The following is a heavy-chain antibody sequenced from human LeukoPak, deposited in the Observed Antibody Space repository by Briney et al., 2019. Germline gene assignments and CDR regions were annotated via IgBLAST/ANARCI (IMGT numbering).Heavy chain of an antibody. CDR3: ARDAESYSGYDSNWFVP. D-gene: IGHD5-12*01. J-gene: IGHJ5*02. Sequence: ASVKVSCKASGYTFTGDYMHWVRQAPGQGLEWMGWINPNSGGTNYAQKFQGRVTMTRDTSISTAYMELSRLRSDDTAVYYCARDAESYSGYDSNWFVPWGQGTLVTVSS. CDR2: INPNSGGT. CDR1: GYTFTGDY. V-gene: IGHV1-2*02.